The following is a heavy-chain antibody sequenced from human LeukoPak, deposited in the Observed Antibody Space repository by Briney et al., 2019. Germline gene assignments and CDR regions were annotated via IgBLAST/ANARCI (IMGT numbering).Heavy chain of an antibody. D-gene: IGHD6-6*01. CDR2: IYSGGST. CDR1: GFTVSSNY. Sequence: GGSLRLSCAASGFTVSSNYMSWVRQAPGKGLEWVSVIYSGGSTYYADSVKGRFTISRDNSKNTLYLQMNSLRAEDTAVYYCARGQLVPPPGGMDVWGQGTTVTVSS. V-gene: IGHV3-53*01. J-gene: IGHJ6*02. CDR3: ARGQLVPPPGGMDV.